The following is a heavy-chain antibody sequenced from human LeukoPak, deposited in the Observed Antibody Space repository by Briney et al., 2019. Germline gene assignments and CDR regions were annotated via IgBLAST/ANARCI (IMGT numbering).Heavy chain of an antibody. V-gene: IGHV4-59*01. CDR1: GGSISSYY. J-gene: IGHJ3*02. CDR3: ARDRSDGPTFDI. D-gene: IGHD5-24*01. Sequence: SETLSLTCTVSGGSISSYYWSWIRQPPGKGLEWIGYIYYSGSTNYNPSLKSRVTISVDTSKNQFSLKLSSVTAADTAVYYCARDRSDGPTFDIWGQGTMVTVSS. CDR2: IYYSGST.